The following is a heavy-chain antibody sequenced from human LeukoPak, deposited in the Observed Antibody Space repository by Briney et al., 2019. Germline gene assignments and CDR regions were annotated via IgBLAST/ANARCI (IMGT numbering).Heavy chain of an antibody. CDR1: GGSISSYY. CDR2: IYTSGST. Sequence: PSETLSLTCTVSGGSISSYYWSWIRQPPGKGLEWIGYIYTSGSTNYNPSLKSRVTISVDTSKNQFSRKLSSVTAADTAVYYCARGDCSSTSCFFDPWGQGTLVTVSS. CDR3: ARGDCSSTSCFFDP. D-gene: IGHD2-2*01. J-gene: IGHJ5*02. V-gene: IGHV4-4*09.